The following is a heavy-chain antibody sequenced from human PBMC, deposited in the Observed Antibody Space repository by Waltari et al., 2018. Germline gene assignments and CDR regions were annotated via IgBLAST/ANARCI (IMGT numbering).Heavy chain of an antibody. D-gene: IGHD3-10*01. CDR3: ASHLWYRDLSRVAFDF. Sequence: QLQLQESGPALVRPSETLSLSCTVSGGSVSSPASYWRWVRQSPGKGLEWIETIYYSGSTSYNPSLKSRVTISIDTSKNQLSLELTSVTAADTAIYYCASHLWYRDLSRVAFDFWGQGTLVAVSS. J-gene: IGHJ4*02. V-gene: IGHV4-39*07. CDR1: GGSVSSPASY. CDR2: IYYSGST.